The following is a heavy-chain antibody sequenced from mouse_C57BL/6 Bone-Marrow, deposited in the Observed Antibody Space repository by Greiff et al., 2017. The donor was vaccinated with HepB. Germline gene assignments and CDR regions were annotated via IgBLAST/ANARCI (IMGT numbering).Heavy chain of an antibody. V-gene: IGHV10-3*01. CDR2: IRSKSSNYAT. D-gene: IGHD2-4*01. CDR1: GFTFNTYA. J-gene: IGHJ3*01. Sequence: EVKLVESGGGLVQPKGLLKLSCAASGFTFNTYAMHWVRPAPGKGSEWVARIRSKSSNYATYYADPVKDRFTISRDDSQSMLYLQMHNLKTEDTAVYYCVRGDDYGGFAYWGQGTLVTVSA. CDR3: VRGDDYGGFAY.